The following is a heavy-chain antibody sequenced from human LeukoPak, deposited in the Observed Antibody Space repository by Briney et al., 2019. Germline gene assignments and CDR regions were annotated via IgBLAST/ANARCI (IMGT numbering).Heavy chain of an antibody. Sequence: GGSLRVSCAASGFTFSSYEMNWVRQAPGKGLEWVSYISSSGSTIYYADSVKGRFTISRDNAKNSLYLQMNSLRAEDTAVYYCARSVWFGEVYWGQGTLVTVSS. D-gene: IGHD3-10*01. CDR3: ARSVWFGEVY. J-gene: IGHJ4*02. V-gene: IGHV3-48*03. CDR2: ISSSGSTI. CDR1: GFTFSSYE.